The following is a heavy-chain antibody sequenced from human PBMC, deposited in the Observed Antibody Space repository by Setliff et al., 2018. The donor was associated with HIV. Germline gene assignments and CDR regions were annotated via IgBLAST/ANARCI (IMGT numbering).Heavy chain of an antibody. CDR3: ARDRHSSGLGSYGP. J-gene: IGHJ5*02. CDR2: IDSSGTT. Sequence: SETLSLTCTVSGGSFGVYRWSWIRQSAGRGLEWIGRIDSSGTTDYTPSLKGRVAISVDTSRNQFSLRVTSVTAADTAVYFCARDRHSSGLGSYGPWGPGILVTVSS. CDR1: GGSFGVYR. V-gene: IGHV4-4*07. D-gene: IGHD3-10*01.